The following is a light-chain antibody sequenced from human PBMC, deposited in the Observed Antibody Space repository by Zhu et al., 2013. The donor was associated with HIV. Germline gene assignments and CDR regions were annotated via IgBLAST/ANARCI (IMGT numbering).Light chain of an antibody. Sequence: EIVLMQSPGTLSLSPGERATLSCRSSQNIGNSLAWYQQKPGQAPRLVIYDASTRATGIPARFSGSGSGADFSLTINSLESEDFAVYYCQQRSHWPPWTFGQGTKVEIK. CDR2: DAS. CDR1: QNIGNS. V-gene: IGKV3-11*01. J-gene: IGKJ1*01. CDR3: QQRSHWPPWT.